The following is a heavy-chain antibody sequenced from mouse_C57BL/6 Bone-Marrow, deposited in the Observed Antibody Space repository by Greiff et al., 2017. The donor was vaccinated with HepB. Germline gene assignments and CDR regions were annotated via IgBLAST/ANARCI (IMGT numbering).Heavy chain of an antibody. Sequence: EVMLVESGGGLVQSGRSLRLSCATSGFTFSDFYMEWVRQAPGKGLEWIAASRNKANDYTTEYSASVKGRFIVSRDTSQSILYLQMNALRADDTAIYYCARDAPNYYVSRGAMDYWGQGTSVTVSS. D-gene: IGHD1-1*01. J-gene: IGHJ4*01. CDR2: SRNKANDYTT. CDR3: ARDAPNYYVSRGAMDY. V-gene: IGHV7-1*01. CDR1: GFTFSDFY.